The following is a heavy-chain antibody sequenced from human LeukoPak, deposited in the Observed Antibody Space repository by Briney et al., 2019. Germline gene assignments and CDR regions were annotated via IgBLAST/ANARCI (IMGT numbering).Heavy chain of an antibody. CDR1: GDAISSYY. J-gene: IGHJ5*02. D-gene: IGHD3-10*01. CDR3: ATGTYYYGSGRGKGVSWFDP. Sequence: SETLSLICTVSGDAISSYYWSWIRQPPGKGLEWIGYIYYSGSTTYNPSPKSRVTMSVDTSKNQFSLKLSSVTAADTAVYYCATGTYYYGSGRGKGVSWFDPWGQGTLVTVSS. CDR2: IYYSGST. V-gene: IGHV4-59*01.